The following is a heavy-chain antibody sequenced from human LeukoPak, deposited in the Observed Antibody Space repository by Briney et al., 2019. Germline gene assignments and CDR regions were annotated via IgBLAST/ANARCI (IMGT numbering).Heavy chain of an antibody. D-gene: IGHD2-2*01. CDR2: IYYSGST. J-gene: IGHJ5*02. CDR1: GGPISSGDYY. CDR3: AREGVVVPAAMNGFDP. V-gene: IGHV4-30-4*01. Sequence: PSQTLSLTCTVSGGPISSGDYYWSWIRQPPGKGLEWIGYIYYSGSTYYNPSLKSRVTISVDTSKNQFSLKLSSVTAADTAVYYCAREGVVVPAAMNGFDPWGQGTLVTVSS.